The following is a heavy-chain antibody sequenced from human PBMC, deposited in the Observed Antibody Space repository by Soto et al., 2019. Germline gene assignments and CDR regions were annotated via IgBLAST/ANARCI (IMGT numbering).Heavy chain of an antibody. CDR1: GYSFTDYG. D-gene: IGHD5-12*01. CDR3: ARGIKGLPPSAFDI. CDR2: ISGYNGNT. V-gene: IGHV1-18*04. J-gene: IGHJ3*02. Sequence: GASVKVSCKASGYSFTDYGVRWVRQAPGQRLEWMGWISGYNGNTNPAQQLQGRVTMTRNTSLSTAYLELSGLRSDDPAVYYCARGIKGLPPSAFDIWGQGTRVTVSS.